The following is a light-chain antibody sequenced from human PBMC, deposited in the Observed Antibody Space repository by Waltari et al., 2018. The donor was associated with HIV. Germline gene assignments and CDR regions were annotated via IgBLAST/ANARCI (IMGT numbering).Light chain of an antibody. CDR2: AAS. Sequence: DIQLTQSLSFLSAAVGDKVTITCTASPGISSYLAWHQQKPGKAPNLLIYAASTLQSGVPSMFSRSGSVTEFSLTISCLQPEDFATYFCQFLDTFTLFGGGTKVEVK. CDR3: QFLDTFTL. CDR1: PGISSY. J-gene: IGKJ4*01. V-gene: IGKV1-9*01.